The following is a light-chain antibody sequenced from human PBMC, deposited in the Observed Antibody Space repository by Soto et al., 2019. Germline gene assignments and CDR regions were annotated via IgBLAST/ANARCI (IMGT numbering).Light chain of an antibody. CDR2: NVS. J-gene: IGLJ2*01. CDR1: SSDVGDYNY. Sequence: QSALTQPASVSGSPGQSITISCTGTSSDVGDYNYVSWYQQRPGKAPKLIIYNVSDRPSRVSNRFSGSKSGNTASLTISGLQAEDEADYYCGSYTSASTHVLFGGGPKLTVL. CDR3: GSYTSASTHVL. V-gene: IGLV2-14*03.